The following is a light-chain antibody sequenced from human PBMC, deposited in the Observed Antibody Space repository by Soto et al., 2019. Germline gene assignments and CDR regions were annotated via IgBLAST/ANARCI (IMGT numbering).Light chain of an antibody. J-gene: IGKJ1*01. CDR3: QQFGRSPPSWT. Sequence: ETVLTQSPGTLSLSPGERATLSCRASQSVSSNYLAWYQQKPGQAPRLLIYGASTRATGSPDRFCGSGAGTDFTLTISRREPEDFAVDYCQQFGRSPPSWTFGQGTKVEIK. CDR2: GAS. CDR1: QSVSSNY. V-gene: IGKV3-20*01.